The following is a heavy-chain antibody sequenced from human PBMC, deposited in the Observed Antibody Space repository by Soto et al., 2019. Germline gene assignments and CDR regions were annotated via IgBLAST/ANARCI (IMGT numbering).Heavy chain of an antibody. V-gene: IGHV3-33*01. D-gene: IGHD2-2*01. CDR1: GFTFSSYG. Sequence: QVQLVESGGGVVQPGRSLRLSCAASGFTFSSYGMHWVRQAPGKGLEWVAVIWYDGSNKYYADSVKGRFTISRDNSKNTLYLQMNSLRAEDTAVYYCARGLVVPAAIYFDYWGQGTLVTVSS. J-gene: IGHJ4*02. CDR2: IWYDGSNK. CDR3: ARGLVVPAAIYFDY.